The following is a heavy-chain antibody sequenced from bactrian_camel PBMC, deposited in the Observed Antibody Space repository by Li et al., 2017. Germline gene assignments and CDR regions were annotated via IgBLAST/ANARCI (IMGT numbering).Heavy chain of an antibody. J-gene: IGHJ4*01. CDR2: ISSTGGK. CDR3: GTNKYCRGSACCNSDFSH. Sequence: HVQLVESGGGSVQAGGSLRLSCVRSGDTHSVKRMGWFRRGPGKERELVSTISSTGGKYYADSVKGRFTISKDNAKKTLYLQMNSLKPEDTAMNYCGTNKYCRGSACCNSDFSHWGQGTQVTVS. V-gene: IGHV3S57*01. D-gene: IGHD2*01. CDR1: GDTHSVKR.